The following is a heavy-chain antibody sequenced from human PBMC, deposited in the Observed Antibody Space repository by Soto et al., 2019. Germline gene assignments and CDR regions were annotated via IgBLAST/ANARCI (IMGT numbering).Heavy chain of an antibody. J-gene: IGHJ4*02. CDR2: ISAHNGNT. V-gene: IGHV1-18*01. D-gene: IGHD6-19*01. Sequence: QVQLVQSGAEVKKPGASVKVSCKASGYTFTSYGISWVRQAPGQGLEWMGWISAHNGNTNHAQRLQGTVTMTPASPTGTADMELRTLSSGDTAVYYCTRGATVALFDFRGPGTLVTFSS. CDR1: GYTFTSYG. CDR3: TRGATVALFDF.